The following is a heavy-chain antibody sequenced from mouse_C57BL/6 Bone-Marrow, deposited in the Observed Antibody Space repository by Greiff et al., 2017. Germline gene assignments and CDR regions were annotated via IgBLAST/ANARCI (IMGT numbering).Heavy chain of an antibody. CDR3: ARDEGLRAWFAY. CDR1: GFTFSSYA. D-gene: IGHD2-4*01. CDR2: ISDGGSYT. J-gene: IGHJ3*01. Sequence: EVKLVESGGGLVKPGGSLKLSCAASGFTFSSYAMSWVRQTPEKRLEWVATISDGGSYTYYPDNVKGRFTISRDNAKNNLYLQMSQLKSEDTAMYYGARDEGLRAWFAYWGQGTRVTVSA. V-gene: IGHV5-4*01.